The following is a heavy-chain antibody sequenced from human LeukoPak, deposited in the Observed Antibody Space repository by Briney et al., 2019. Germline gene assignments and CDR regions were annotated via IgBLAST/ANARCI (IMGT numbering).Heavy chain of an antibody. CDR2: ISAGGT. J-gene: IGHJ4*02. CDR3: VKGLYTIDY. V-gene: IGHV3-23*01. CDR1: GFTFSNFV. Sequence: PGGSLRLSCAASGFTFSNFVMNWVRQAPGKGLEWVSAISAGGTFYADFVKGRFTISRDNSKNTLYLQMNSLRVDDTAVYYCVKGLYTIDYWGQGTLVTVSS. D-gene: IGHD2-2*02.